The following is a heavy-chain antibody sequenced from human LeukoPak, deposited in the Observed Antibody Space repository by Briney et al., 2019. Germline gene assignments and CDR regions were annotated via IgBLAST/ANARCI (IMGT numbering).Heavy chain of an antibody. J-gene: IGHJ4*02. CDR2: IYYSGST. Sequence: SETLSLTCTVSGGSISSYYWSWIRQPPGKGLEWIGYIYYSGSTNYNPSLKSRVTISLDTSKNHFSLKLSSVTAADTAVYYCARESRDGYINYFDSWGQGTLVTVSS. CDR3: ARESRDGYINYFDS. CDR1: GGSISSYY. V-gene: IGHV4-59*01. D-gene: IGHD5-24*01.